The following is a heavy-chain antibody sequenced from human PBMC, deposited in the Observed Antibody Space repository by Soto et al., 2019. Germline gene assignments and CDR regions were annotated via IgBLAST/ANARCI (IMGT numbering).Heavy chain of an antibody. Sequence: GGSLRLSCAASGFTFSSYAMSWVRQAPGKGLEWVSAISGSDGSTYYADSVKGRFTISRDNSKNTLYLQMNSLRAEDTAVYYCAKSFCSGGSCYSFLYYYMDVWGKGTTVTVSS. CDR3: AKSFCSGGSCYSFLYYYMDV. CDR2: ISGSDGST. J-gene: IGHJ6*03. D-gene: IGHD2-15*01. CDR1: GFTFSSYA. V-gene: IGHV3-23*01.